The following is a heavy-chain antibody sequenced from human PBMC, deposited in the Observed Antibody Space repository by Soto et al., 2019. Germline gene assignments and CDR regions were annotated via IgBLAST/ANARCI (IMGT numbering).Heavy chain of an antibody. Sequence: QVQVVQSGAGVKKPGASVKLSCKASGFTFIGHYIHWVRQAPGQGLEWVGWINPNVGGGTVYAQKFQGRVTMTADTSTNIASMDLTSLRGDDTAVYYYAGSRTGALDYWGPGALVTVSS. CDR3: AGSRTGALDY. CDR1: GFTFIGHY. J-gene: IGHJ4*02. D-gene: IGHD7-27*01. CDR2: INPNVGGGT. V-gene: IGHV1-2*02.